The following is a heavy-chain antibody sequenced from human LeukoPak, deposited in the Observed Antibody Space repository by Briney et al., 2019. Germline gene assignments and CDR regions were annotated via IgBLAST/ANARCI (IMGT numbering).Heavy chain of an antibody. CDR3: ARVYGSGSGPRQLAH. V-gene: IGHV1-8*02. CDR1: GGTFSTYA. D-gene: IGHD3-10*01. Sequence: ASVKVSCKASGGTFSTYAINWVRQAPGQGLEWMGWMNPNSGNTGYAQKFQGRVTMTRNTSISTAYMELSSLRSEDTAVYYCARVYGSGSGPRQLAHWGQGTLVTVSS. J-gene: IGHJ4*02. CDR2: MNPNSGNT.